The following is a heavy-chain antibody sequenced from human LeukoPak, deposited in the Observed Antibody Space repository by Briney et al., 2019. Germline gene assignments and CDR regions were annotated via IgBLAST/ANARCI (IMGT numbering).Heavy chain of an antibody. CDR1: GYSFTSYW. D-gene: IGHD3-22*01. Sequence: GESLKISCKGSGYSFTSYWIGWVRQMPGKGLEWMGIIYPGDSDTRYSPSFQGQDTISADKTISPAYLPWSSLKASDTAMYYCARPDYYDSSGYGSYFQHWGQGTLVTVSS. CDR2: IYPGDSDT. V-gene: IGHV5-51*01. J-gene: IGHJ1*01. CDR3: ARPDYYDSSGYGSYFQH.